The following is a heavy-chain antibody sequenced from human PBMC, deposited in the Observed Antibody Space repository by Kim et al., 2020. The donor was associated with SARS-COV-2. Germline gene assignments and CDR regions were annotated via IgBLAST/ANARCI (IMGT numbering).Heavy chain of an antibody. Sequence: GIGGSKESPDAVKGRFTISRDNATNTLYLQMNSLRAEDTAVYYCAKGGSIWGQGTMVTVSS. CDR2: GIGGSK. V-gene: IGHV3-23*01. CDR3: AKGGSI. D-gene: IGHD3-10*01. J-gene: IGHJ3*02.